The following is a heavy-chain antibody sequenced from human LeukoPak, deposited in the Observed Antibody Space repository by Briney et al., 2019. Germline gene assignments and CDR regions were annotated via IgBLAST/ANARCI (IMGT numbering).Heavy chain of an antibody. J-gene: IGHJ4*02. CDR1: GYTFTTYI. D-gene: IGHD3-10*01. CDR2: MNPNSGNT. V-gene: IGHV1-8*03. Sequence: ASVKVSCKASGYTFTTYIISWVRQAPGQGLEWMGWMNPNSGNTGYAQKFQGRVTITRNTSISTAYMELSSLSSEDTAVYYCARAYGSGSYYNHEFDYWGQGTLVTVSS. CDR3: ARAYGSGSYYNHEFDY.